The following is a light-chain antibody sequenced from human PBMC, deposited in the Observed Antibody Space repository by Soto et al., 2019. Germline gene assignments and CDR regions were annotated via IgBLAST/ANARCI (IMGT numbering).Light chain of an antibody. J-gene: IGKJ1*01. V-gene: IGKV3-20*01. CDR3: QHYNSYSEA. Sequence: EVVLTQSPGTLSLSPGERATLHCRASQSLTSTYLAWYQQRPGQSPRLLIYAAYSRATGIPDRFSGSGSGTDFTLTISRLEPEDFATYYCQHYNSYSEAFGQGTNVDIK. CDR1: QSLTSTY. CDR2: AAY.